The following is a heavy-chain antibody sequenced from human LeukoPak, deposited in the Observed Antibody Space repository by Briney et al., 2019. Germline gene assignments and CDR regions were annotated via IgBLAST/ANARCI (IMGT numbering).Heavy chain of an antibody. J-gene: IGHJ6*02. CDR1: GFTFDDYA. CDR3: AGAPIVVLMTTSGMDV. D-gene: IGHD3-16*01. Sequence: GGSLRLSCAASGFTFDDYAMHWVRQAPGKGLEWVSLISGDGRSTYYADSVKGRFTISRDNRYNSLYLQMNSLRTEDTAVYYCAGAPIVVLMTTSGMDVGGQGATVTVSS. V-gene: IGHV3-43*02. CDR2: ISGDGRST.